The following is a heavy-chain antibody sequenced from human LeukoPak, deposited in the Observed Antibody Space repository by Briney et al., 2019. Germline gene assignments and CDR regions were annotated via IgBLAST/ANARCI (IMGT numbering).Heavy chain of an antibody. Sequence: GESLKISCKGSGYSFTSYWIGWVRQMRGKGLEWMGIIYPGDSDTRYSPSFQGQVTISADKSISTAYLQWSSLKASDTAMYYCARHGGYCSSTSCYGGFVDYWGQGTLVTVSS. CDR3: ARHGGYCSSTSCYGGFVDY. CDR1: GYSFTSYW. CDR2: IYPGDSDT. V-gene: IGHV5-51*01. J-gene: IGHJ4*02. D-gene: IGHD2-2*01.